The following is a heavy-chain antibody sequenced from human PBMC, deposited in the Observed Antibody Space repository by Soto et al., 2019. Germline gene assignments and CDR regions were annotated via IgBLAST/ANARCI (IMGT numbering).Heavy chain of an antibody. CDR3: ARVAYDSSGYDAFDI. D-gene: IGHD3-22*01. CDR1: GFTFSSYS. V-gene: IGHV3-48*02. CDR2: ISSSSSTI. Sequence: GGSLRLSCAASGFTFSSYSMKWVRQAPGKGLEWVSYISSSSSTIYYADSVKGRFTISRDNAKNSLYLQMNSLRDEDTAVYYCARVAYDSSGYDAFDIWGQGTMVTVS. J-gene: IGHJ3*02.